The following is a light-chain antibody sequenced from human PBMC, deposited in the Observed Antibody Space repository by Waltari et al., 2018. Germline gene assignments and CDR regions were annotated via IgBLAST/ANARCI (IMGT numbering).Light chain of an antibody. CDR2: GTN. CDR3: QSYDTTLSVV. CDR1: TPNIGAGSD. Sequence: QSVLTQPPSVSGAPGQRVSISCPGSTPNIGAGSDVPWSQPGPGKAPKLFIYGTNTRPLGVPDRFFGSQYGTSASLAIIGLQAEDEGDYYCQSYDTTLSVVFGGGTKLTVL. J-gene: IGLJ2*01. V-gene: IGLV1-40*01.